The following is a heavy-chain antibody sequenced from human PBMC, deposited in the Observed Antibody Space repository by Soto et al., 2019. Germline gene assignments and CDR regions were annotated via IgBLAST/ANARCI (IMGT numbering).Heavy chain of an antibody. CDR1: GGSISSGDYY. V-gene: IGHV4-30-4*01. Sequence: QVQLQESGPGLVKPSQTLSLTCTVSGGSISSGDYYWSWIRQPPGKGLEWIGYIYYSGSTYYNPSLKGRVTISVDTSKNQCSLKLSAVTAADTAVYYCARSWAMVRGVTRIYYYYGMDVWGQGTTVTVSS. CDR2: IYYSGST. J-gene: IGHJ6*02. D-gene: IGHD3-10*01. CDR3: ARSWAMVRGVTRIYYYYGMDV.